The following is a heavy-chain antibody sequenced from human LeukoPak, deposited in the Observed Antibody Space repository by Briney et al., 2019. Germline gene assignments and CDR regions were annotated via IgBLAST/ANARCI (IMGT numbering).Heavy chain of an antibody. CDR2: IYSGGST. V-gene: IGHV3-53*01. Sequence: PGGSLRLSCAASGFTVSSNYMSWVRQAPGKGLEWVSVIYSGGSTYYADSVKGRFTISRDNSKNTLYLQMNSQRAEDTAVYYCARGLNDGFGSYMDVWGKGTTVTVSS. D-gene: IGHD1-1*01. CDR3: ARGLNDGFGSYMDV. J-gene: IGHJ6*03. CDR1: GFTVSSNY.